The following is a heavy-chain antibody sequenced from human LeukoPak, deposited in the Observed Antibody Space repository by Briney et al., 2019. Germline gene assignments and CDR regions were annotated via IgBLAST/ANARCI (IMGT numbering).Heavy chain of an antibody. CDR3: ARDSCSGDRCWRYFVN. J-gene: IGHJ4*02. V-gene: IGHV3-64*01. CDR1: GFTFSSYA. Sequence: GGSLRLSCAASGFTFSSYAMHWVRQAPGKGLEYVSAISGNGGNTFYANSVKGRLTISRDNSKTTLYLQMGSLKPEDMAVYYCARDSCSGDRCWRYFVNWGQGTLVTDSS. D-gene: IGHD2-15*01. CDR2: ISGNGGNT.